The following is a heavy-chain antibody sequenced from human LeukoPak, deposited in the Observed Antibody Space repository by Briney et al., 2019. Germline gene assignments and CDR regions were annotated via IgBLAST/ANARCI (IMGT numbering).Heavy chain of an antibody. CDR1: GFTFSSYV. Sequence: GGSLRLSCAASGFTFSSYVMSWVRQAPGKGLEWVSAISGSGGKTYYADSVKGRLTISRDNSKNTLYLQMNSLRAEDTAVYYCARENYGDSTGGRFQHWGQGTLVTVSS. CDR3: ARENYGDSTGGRFQH. D-gene: IGHD4-17*01. V-gene: IGHV3-23*01. CDR2: ISGSGGKT. J-gene: IGHJ1*01.